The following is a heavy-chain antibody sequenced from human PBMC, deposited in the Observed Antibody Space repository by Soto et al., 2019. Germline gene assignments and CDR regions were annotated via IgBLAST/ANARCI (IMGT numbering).Heavy chain of an antibody. V-gene: IGHV3-15*01. CDR2: IKSKTDGGTT. D-gene: IGHD1-1*01. J-gene: IGHJ4*02. CDR3: TTGHHWQEDFDY. CDR1: GFTFSNAW. Sequence: LSCAASGFTFSNAWMSWVRQAPGKGLEWVGRIKSKTDGGTTDYAAPVKGRFTISRDDSKNTLYLQMNSLKTEATAVYYCTTGHHWQEDFDYWGQGTLVTVSS.